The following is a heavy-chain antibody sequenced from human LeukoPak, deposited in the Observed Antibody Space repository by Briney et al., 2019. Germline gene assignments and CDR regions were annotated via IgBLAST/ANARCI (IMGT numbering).Heavy chain of an antibody. D-gene: IGHD3-10*01. CDR2: ISYDGSNK. Sequence: GSLRRSCAASGFTFSSYAMHWVRQAPGKGLEWVAVISYDGSNKYYADSVKGRFTISRDNSKNTLYLQMNSLRAEDTAVYCCARSYGSGSYRGLPKHFDYWGQGTLVTVSS. J-gene: IGHJ4*02. V-gene: IGHV3-30*01. CDR1: GFTFSSYA. CDR3: ARSYGSGSYRGLPKHFDY.